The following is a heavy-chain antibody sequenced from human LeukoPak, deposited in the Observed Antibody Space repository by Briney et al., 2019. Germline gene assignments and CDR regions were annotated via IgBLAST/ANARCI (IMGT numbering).Heavy chain of an antibody. CDR2: ISSSSSYI. CDR1: GFTFSSYS. CDR3: ARGVRRRPDAFDI. Sequence: GGSLRLSCAASGFTFSSYSMNWVRQAPGKGLEWVSSISSSSSYIYYADSVKGRFTISRDNAKNSLYLQMNSLRAEDTAVYYCARGVRRRPDAFDIWGQGTMVTVSS. D-gene: IGHD6-25*01. V-gene: IGHV3-21*01. J-gene: IGHJ3*02.